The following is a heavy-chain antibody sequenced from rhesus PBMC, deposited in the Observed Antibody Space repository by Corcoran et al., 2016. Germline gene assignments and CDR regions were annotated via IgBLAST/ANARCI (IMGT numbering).Heavy chain of an antibody. CDR3: TRGILGGY. CDR1: GVTFSSYD. D-gene: IGHD3-34*01. Sequence: EVQPVESGGGLVQPGGSLRPSCAASGVTFSSYDMSWVRQVPGKGLEWGLYISYNGKTIYYADSVRGRFTITRDNAKNSLSLQMSSLGAEDTAVYYCTRGILGGYWGQGVLVTVSS. CDR2: ISYNGKTI. V-gene: IGHV3-136*01. J-gene: IGHJ4*01.